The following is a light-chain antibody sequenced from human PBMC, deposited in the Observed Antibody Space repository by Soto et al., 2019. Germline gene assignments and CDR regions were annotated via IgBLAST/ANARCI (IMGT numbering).Light chain of an antibody. CDR2: EVS. J-gene: IGLJ1*01. CDR3: SSYAGSNNYV. CDR1: SSDVGGYNY. Sequence: QSVLTQPPSASGSPGQSVTISCTGTSSDVGGYNYVSWYQQHPGKATKLMIYEVSKRPSGVPDRFSGSKSGNTASLTVSGLQVEDEADYYCSSYAGSNNYVFGTGTKVTVL. V-gene: IGLV2-8*01.